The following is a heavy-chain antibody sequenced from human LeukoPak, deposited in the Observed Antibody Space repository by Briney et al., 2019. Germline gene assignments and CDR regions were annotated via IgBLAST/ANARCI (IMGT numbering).Heavy chain of an antibody. D-gene: IGHD6-19*01. CDR2: ISNSGSDI. J-gene: IGHJ4*02. V-gene: IGHV3-21*05. Sequence: GGSLRLSCAASGFTFSSFSMNWVRQAPGKGLEWISYISNSGSDISYADSVKGRFTISRDNAKNSLYLQMNSLRAEDTAVYYCARDQGLLVVAGRFGYWGQGTLVTVSS. CDR3: ARDQGLLVVAGRFGY. CDR1: GFTFSSFS.